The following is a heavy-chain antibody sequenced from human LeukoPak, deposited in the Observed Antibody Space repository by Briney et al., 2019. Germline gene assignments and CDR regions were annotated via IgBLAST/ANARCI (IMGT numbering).Heavy chain of an antibody. Sequence: PGGSLRLSCAASGFTFSDYYMSWIRQAPGKGLEWVSYISSSGSTIYYADSVKGRFTISRGNSKNTLYLQMNRLRAEDTALYFCAKYVTDPPYFDYWGQGTLVTVSS. J-gene: IGHJ4*02. D-gene: IGHD3-10*02. CDR2: ISSSGSTI. V-gene: IGHV3-11*01. CDR1: GFTFSDYY. CDR3: AKYVTDPPYFDY.